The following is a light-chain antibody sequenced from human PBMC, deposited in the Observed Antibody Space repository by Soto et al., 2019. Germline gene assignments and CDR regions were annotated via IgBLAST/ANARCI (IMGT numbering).Light chain of an antibody. CDR1: QSISSW. J-gene: IGKJ5*01. Sequence: DIQMAQSPSSLSASVGDRVTITCRASQSISSWLAWYQQKPGKAPKLLIYKAYSLESGVQSRFSGSGSGTEFTLTISSLQSEDFAIYYCQQYKSWPITFGQGTRLEI. CDR2: KAY. V-gene: IGKV1-5*03. CDR3: QQYKSWPIT.